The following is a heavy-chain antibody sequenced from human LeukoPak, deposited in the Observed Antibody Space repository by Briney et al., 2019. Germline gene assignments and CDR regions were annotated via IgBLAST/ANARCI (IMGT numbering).Heavy chain of an antibody. CDR2: ISGSGGST. CDR1: GFTFGDYA. J-gene: IGHJ4*02. Sequence: GGSLRLSCTASGFTFGDYAMSWVRQAPGKGLEWVSAISGSGGSTYYADSVKGRFTISRDNSKNTLYLQMNSLRAEDTAVYYCAKDQYSYGLSLIDYWGQGTLVTVSS. D-gene: IGHD5-18*01. CDR3: AKDQYSYGLSLIDY. V-gene: IGHV3-23*01.